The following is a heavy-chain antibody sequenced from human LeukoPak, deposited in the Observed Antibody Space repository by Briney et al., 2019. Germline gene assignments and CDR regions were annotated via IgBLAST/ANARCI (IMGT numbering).Heavy chain of an antibody. V-gene: IGHV3-74*01. CDR3: ARGRGMGYSYGGFDP. J-gene: IGHJ5*02. Sequence: PGGSLRLSCAASGFTFSSDWVHWVRQAPGKGLVWVSRINSDGSRTSYADSVKGRFTISRDNAKNTLYLQMNSLRAEDTAVYYCARGRGMGYSYGGFDPWGQGTLVTVSS. CDR2: INSDGSRT. D-gene: IGHD5-18*01. CDR1: GFTFSSDW.